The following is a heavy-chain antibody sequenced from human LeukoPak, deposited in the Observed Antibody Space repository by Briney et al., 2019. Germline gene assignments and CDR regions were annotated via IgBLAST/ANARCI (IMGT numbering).Heavy chain of an antibody. V-gene: IGHV3-74*01. CDR2: INADGTIT. Sequence: PGGSLRLSRVASGFTFNTYYMHWVRQAPGERLVWVSFINADGTITKYADSVKGRFTIFRDNAKSTVYLQMNGLRVEDTAMYYCVRLAVTDTNYWGQGSLVTVSS. CDR3: VRLAVTDTNY. J-gene: IGHJ4*02. CDR1: GFTFNTYY. D-gene: IGHD2-21*02.